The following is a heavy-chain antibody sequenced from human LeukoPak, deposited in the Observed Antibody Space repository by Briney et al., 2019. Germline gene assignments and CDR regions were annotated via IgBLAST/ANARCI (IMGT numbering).Heavy chain of an antibody. V-gene: IGHV3-30*15. D-gene: IGHD2-15*01. CDR3: ARERSSGSSSSGAFDY. Sequence: GRSLRLSCAASGFTFSSYAMHWVRQAPGKGLEWVAVISYDGSNKYYADSVKGRFTISRDNSKNTLYLQMSSLRAEDTAVYYCARERSSGSSSSGAFDYWGQGTLVTVSS. J-gene: IGHJ4*02. CDR2: ISYDGSNK. CDR1: GFTFSSYA.